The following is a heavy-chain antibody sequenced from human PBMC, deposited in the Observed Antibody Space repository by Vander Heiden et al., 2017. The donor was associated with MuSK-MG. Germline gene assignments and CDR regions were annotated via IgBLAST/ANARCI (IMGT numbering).Heavy chain of an antibody. CDR3: ATDRTSRYSGSYSLDY. D-gene: IGHD1-26*01. Sequence: QVQLVQSGAELKKPGASVKVSCKVSGYTPTALSMHWGRQAPGKGLEWMGGFDPEDGETIYAQKFQGRVTMTEDTSTDTAYMELSSLRSEDTAVYCCATDRTSRYSGSYSLDYWGQGTLVTVSS. CDR2: FDPEDGET. CDR1: GYTPTALS. J-gene: IGHJ4*02. V-gene: IGHV1-24*01.